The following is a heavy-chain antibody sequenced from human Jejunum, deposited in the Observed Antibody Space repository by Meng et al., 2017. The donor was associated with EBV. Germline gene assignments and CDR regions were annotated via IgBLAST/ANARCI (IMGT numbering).Heavy chain of an antibody. CDR1: GFTLSDHW. J-gene: IGHJ4*02. CDR2: INPDGRTI. V-gene: IGHV3-74*01. Sequence: EGQLVESGVGLVGPGGSLRVSCTASGFTLSDHWIHWVRQAPGEGLMWVSRINPDGRTINYGDSVKGRFTISRDSAKNTVYLQMNSLRAEDTAVYYCTRAGYYRFDYWGQGALVTVSS. D-gene: IGHD1-26*01. CDR3: TRAGYYRFDY.